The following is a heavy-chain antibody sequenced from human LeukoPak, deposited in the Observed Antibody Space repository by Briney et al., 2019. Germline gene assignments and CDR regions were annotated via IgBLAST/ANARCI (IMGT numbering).Heavy chain of an antibody. Sequence: GGSLRLSCAASGXSFSSYAMNWVRQAPGQGLEWVGRIKTKSNGGTTDYAAPMRGRYTISRDDSENTLYLEIHSLKTEDTAVYFCTAGDWNYITAFDYWGQGALVTVSS. CDR3: TAGDWNYITAFDY. CDR1: GXSFSSYA. V-gene: IGHV3-15*01. CDR2: IKTKSNGGTT. D-gene: IGHD1-7*01. J-gene: IGHJ4*02.